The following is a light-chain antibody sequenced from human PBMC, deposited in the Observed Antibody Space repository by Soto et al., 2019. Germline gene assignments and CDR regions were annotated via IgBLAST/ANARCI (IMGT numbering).Light chain of an antibody. CDR2: GPS. CDR3: QQYGSSLLT. V-gene: IGKV3-20*01. Sequence: EIVLTQSPGTLSLSPGERATLSCRASQSVSSSYLAWYQQKPGQAPRLLIYGPSSRATGIPDRFSGSGSGADFTLTISRLEPEDFAVDYCQQYGSSLLTFGRGTKVEIK. CDR1: QSVSSSY. J-gene: IGKJ4*01.